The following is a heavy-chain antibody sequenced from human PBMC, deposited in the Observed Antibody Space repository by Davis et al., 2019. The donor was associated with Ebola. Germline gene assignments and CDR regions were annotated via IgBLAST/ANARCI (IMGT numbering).Heavy chain of an antibody. Sequence: GESLKISCAASGFTFSSYGMHWVRQAPGKGLEWVAVIWYDGSNKYYADSVKGRFTISRDNSKNTLYLQMNSLRAGDTAVYYCARDRVTCSGGSCYPGGMDVWGQGTTVTVSS. D-gene: IGHD2-15*01. CDR1: GFTFSSYG. CDR2: IWYDGSNK. CDR3: ARDRVTCSGGSCYPGGMDV. J-gene: IGHJ6*02. V-gene: IGHV3-33*01.